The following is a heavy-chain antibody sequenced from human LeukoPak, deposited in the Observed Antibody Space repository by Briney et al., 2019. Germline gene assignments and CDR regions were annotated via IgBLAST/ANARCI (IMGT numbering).Heavy chain of an antibody. CDR2: MNPNSGNT. J-gene: IGHJ4*02. D-gene: IGHD3-22*01. CDR3: ATIPYYDSSGYHYYFDY. Sequence: ASVKVSCKASGYTFTSYDINWVRQATGQGLEWMGWMNPNSGNTGYAQKFQGRVTMTEDTSTDTAYMELSSLRSEDTAVYYCATIPYYDSSGYHYYFDYWGQGTLVTVSS. V-gene: IGHV1-8*01. CDR1: GYTFTSYD.